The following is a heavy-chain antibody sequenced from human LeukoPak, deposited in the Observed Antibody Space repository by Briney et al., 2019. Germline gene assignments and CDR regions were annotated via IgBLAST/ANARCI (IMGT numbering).Heavy chain of an antibody. D-gene: IGHD1-14*01. Sequence: PSETLSLTCAVYSGSFSGYYWSWIRQPPGKGLGWIGEINHSGSTNYNPSLKSRVTISVDTSKNQFSLKLSSVTAADTAVYYCARGRATYILTGSYYYYYYMDVWGKGTTVTVSS. V-gene: IGHV4-34*01. CDR1: SGSFSGYY. J-gene: IGHJ6*03. CDR2: INHSGST. CDR3: ARGRATYILTGSYYYYYYMDV.